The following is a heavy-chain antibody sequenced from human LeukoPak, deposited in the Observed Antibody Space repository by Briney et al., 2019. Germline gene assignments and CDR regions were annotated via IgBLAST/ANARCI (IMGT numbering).Heavy chain of an antibody. Sequence: PGGSLRLSCAASGFTFSSYAMSWVRQAPGKGLEWVSYISSSGSTIYYADSVKGRFTISRDNAKNSLYLQMNSLRAEDTAVYYCARDNDGTRSDYGMDVWGQGTTVTVSS. D-gene: IGHD1-1*01. J-gene: IGHJ6*02. CDR3: ARDNDGTRSDYGMDV. CDR2: ISSSGSTI. V-gene: IGHV3-48*04. CDR1: GFTFSSYA.